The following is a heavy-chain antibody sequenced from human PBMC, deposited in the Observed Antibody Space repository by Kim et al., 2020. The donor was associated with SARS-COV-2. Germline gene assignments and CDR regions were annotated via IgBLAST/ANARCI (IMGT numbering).Heavy chain of an antibody. Sequence: GGSLRLSCAASGFTFSSYGMHWVRQAPGKGLEWVAVIWYDGSNKYYADSVKGRFTISRDNSKNTLYLQMNSLRAEDTAVYYCARPYYDFWSGNTHAGDDAFDIWGQGTMVTVSS. J-gene: IGHJ3*02. CDR2: IWYDGSNK. CDR3: ARPYYDFWSGNTHAGDDAFDI. D-gene: IGHD3-3*01. CDR1: GFTFSSYG. V-gene: IGHV3-33*01.